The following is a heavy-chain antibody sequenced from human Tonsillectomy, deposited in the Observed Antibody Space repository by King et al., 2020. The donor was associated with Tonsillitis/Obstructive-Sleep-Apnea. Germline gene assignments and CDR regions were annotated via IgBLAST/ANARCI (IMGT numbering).Heavy chain of an antibody. CDR3: ARVKYGDRYFDY. V-gene: IGHV4-59*08. CDR1: GGSISSYY. J-gene: IGHJ4*02. D-gene: IGHD4-17*01. Sequence: VQLQESGPGLVKPSETLSLTCTVSGGSISSYYWSWIRQPPGKGLEWIGYIYYSGSTNYNPSLKSRVTISVDTSKNQFSLKLSSVTAADTAVYYCARVKYGDRYFDYWGQGTLVTVSS. CDR2: IYYSGST.